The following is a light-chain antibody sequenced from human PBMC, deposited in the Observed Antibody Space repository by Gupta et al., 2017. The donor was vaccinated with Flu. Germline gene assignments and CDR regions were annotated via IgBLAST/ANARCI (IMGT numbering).Light chain of an antibody. CDR1: SSNIGSNY. Sequence: QSVLTQPPSASGTPGQRVTISCSGSSSNIGSNYVYWYQQLPGTAPNLLIYRNNQRPSGVPARFSCSKSGTSASLAISGLRSEDEADYYCAAWDDSLSGSYVFGTGTKVTVL. J-gene: IGLJ1*01. CDR3: AAWDDSLSGSYV. V-gene: IGLV1-47*01. CDR2: RNN.